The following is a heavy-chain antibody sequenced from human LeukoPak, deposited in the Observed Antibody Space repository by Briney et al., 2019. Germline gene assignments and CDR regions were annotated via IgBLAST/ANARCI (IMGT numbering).Heavy chain of an antibody. CDR2: TRYDGNNK. V-gene: IGHV3-30*02. CDR1: GFTFSNYG. J-gene: IGHJ4*02. Sequence: GGSLRLSCAASGFTFSNYGMHWVRQAPGKGLVWVAFTRYDGNNKYYADSVKGRFTISRDNSKSTLYLQMNSLRAEDTAVYYCAKDRLSTTVVVTANFDYWGQGTLVTVSS. CDR3: AKDRLSTTVVVTANFDY. D-gene: IGHD2-21*02.